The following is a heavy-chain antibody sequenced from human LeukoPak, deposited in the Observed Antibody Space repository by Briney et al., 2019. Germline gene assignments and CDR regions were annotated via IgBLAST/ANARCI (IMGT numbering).Heavy chain of an antibody. V-gene: IGHV3-30*02. Sequence: GGCLRLSCAASGFTFSSYGMHWVRQAPGKGLEWVAFIRYDGSNKYYADSVKGRFTISRDNSKNTLYLQMNSLRAEDTAVYYCARDKGGVYGGNSGGDYWGQGTLVTVSS. CDR1: GFTFSSYG. CDR3: ARDKGGVYGGNSGGDY. CDR2: IRYDGSNK. D-gene: IGHD4-23*01. J-gene: IGHJ4*02.